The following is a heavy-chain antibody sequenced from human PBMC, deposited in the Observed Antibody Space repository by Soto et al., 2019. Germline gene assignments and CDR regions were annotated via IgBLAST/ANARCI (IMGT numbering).Heavy chain of an antibody. Sequence: SVKVSCKASGGTFSSYAISWVRQAPGQGLEWMGGIIPIFGTANYAQRFQGRVTITADESTSTAYMELSSLRSEDTAAYYCAREMATMKAEYKLKGALGISWFDPWGQGTLVTVS. D-gene: IGHD5-12*01. CDR1: GGTFSSYA. V-gene: IGHV1-69*13. CDR2: IIPIFGTA. CDR3: AREMATMKAEYKLKGALGISWFDP. J-gene: IGHJ5*02.